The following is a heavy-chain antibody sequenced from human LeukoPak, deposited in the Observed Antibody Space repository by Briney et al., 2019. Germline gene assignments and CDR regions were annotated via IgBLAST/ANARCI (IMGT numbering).Heavy chain of an antibody. CDR2: IKQDGSEK. V-gene: IGHV3-7*01. Sequence: GGSLRLSCAASGFTFSSYWMSWVRQAPGKGLEWVANIKQDGSEKYYVDSVKGRFTISRDNAKNSLYLQMNSLRAEDTAVYYCARDQHYYDSSGYRLVGAFDIWGQGTMVTVSS. CDR1: GFTFSSYW. D-gene: IGHD3-22*01. CDR3: ARDQHYYDSSGYRLVGAFDI. J-gene: IGHJ3*02.